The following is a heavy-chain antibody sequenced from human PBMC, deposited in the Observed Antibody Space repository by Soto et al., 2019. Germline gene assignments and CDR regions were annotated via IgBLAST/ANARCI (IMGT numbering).Heavy chain of an antibody. D-gene: IGHD3-10*01. V-gene: IGHV3-13*01. CDR3: LQVPRPQFDYLLGSVY. J-gene: IGHJ4*02. CDR2: LSYAGDT. Sequence: GGSLRLSCAASGFTLSTYDMHWVRQATGKGLEWVAGLSYAGDTYYPGSVKGRFTVSRESAKNSLYLQMNSLTAGDTAVYYCLQVPRPQFDYLLGSVYWGQGTLVTVSS. CDR1: GFTLSTYD.